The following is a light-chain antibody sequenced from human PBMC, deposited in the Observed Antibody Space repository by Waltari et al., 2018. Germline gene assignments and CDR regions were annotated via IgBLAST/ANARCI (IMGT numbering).Light chain of an antibody. CDR3: QQCHRLPYT. CDR1: QYLTTC. CDR2: DVA. Sequence: TGQARQYLTTCLRWLQKKPGKAPQILIYDVAKLEAGVVARFSGSGSGTQFARTIRSLQPEDTGTYDWQQCHRLPYTFGQGTKLQIK. J-gene: IGKJ2*01. V-gene: IGKV1-33*01.